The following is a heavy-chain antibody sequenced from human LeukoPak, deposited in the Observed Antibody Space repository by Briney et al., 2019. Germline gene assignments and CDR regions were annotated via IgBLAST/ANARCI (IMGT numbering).Heavy chain of an antibody. V-gene: IGHV4-4*02. D-gene: IGHD1-26*01. J-gene: IGHJ5*02. CDR1: GGSISSSNW. CDR3: ASSGSYYGRWFDP. CDR2: IYHSGST. Sequence: SETLSLTCAVSGGSISSSNWWSWVRQPPGKGLEWIGEIYHSGSTNYNPSLKSRVTISVDKSKNQFSLKLSSVTAADTAVYYCASSGSYYGRWFDPWGQGTLVTVSS.